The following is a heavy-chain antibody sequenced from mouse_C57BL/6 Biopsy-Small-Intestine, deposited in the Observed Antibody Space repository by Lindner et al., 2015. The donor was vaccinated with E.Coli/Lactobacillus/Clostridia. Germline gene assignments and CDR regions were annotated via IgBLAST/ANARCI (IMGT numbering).Heavy chain of an antibody. V-gene: IGHV1-18*01. J-gene: IGHJ3*01. CDR1: GYTFTDYN. D-gene: IGHD2-3*01. Sequence: VQLQESGPELVKPGASVKIPCKASGYTFTDYNMDWVKQSHGKSLEWIGDINPNNGGTIYNQKFKDKAILTADKSSSTAYMELRSLTSEDTAVYYCARCLYDGYYAWFAYWGQGTLVTVSA. CDR2: INPNNGGT. CDR3: ARCLYDGYYAWFAY.